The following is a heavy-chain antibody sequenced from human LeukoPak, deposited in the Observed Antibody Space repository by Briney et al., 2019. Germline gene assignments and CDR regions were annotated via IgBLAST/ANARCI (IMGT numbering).Heavy chain of an antibody. CDR3: ARLRRQADYFDY. Sequence: SETLSLTCTVSGGSISSSSYYWGWIRQPPGQGLEWIGRIYYSGRPYYNPSLKSRATTSVDTSKNQFSLKLSSVTAADTAVYYCARLRRQADYFDYWGQGTLVTVSS. CDR2: IYYSGRP. D-gene: IGHD6-25*01. J-gene: IGHJ4*02. CDR1: GGSISSSSYY. V-gene: IGHV4-39*01.